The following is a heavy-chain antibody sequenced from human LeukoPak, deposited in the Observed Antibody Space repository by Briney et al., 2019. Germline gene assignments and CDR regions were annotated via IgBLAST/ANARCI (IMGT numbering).Heavy chain of an antibody. CDR3: TTDNWNDWYYFDY. Sequence: GGSLRLSCAASGFTFSSYAMSWVRQAPGKGLEWVGRIKSKTDGGTTDYAAPVKGRFTISRDDSKNTLYLQMNSLKTEDTAVYYCTTDNWNDWYYFDYWGQGTLVTVSS. CDR1: GFTFSSYA. V-gene: IGHV3-15*01. J-gene: IGHJ4*02. CDR2: IKSKTDGGTT. D-gene: IGHD1-20*01.